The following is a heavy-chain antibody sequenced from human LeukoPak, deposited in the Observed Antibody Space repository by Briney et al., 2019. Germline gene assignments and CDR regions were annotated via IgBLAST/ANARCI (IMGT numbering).Heavy chain of an antibody. D-gene: IGHD2-15*01. CDR1: GYSISSGYY. Sequence: SETLSLTCTVSGYSISSGYYWSWIRQPPGKGLEWIGYIYYSGSTYYDPSLKSRVTISVDTSKNQFSLKLSSVTAADTAVYYCARVWYDPYYYYMDVWGKGTTVTVSS. CDR3: ARVWYDPYYYYMDV. J-gene: IGHJ6*03. V-gene: IGHV4-30-4*08. CDR2: IYYSGST.